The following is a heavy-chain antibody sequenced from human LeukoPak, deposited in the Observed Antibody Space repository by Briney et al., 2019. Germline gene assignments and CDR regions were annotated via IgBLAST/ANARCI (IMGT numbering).Heavy chain of an antibody. CDR2: IYYSGST. CDR3: AREGGSGYGSGSYSKTWYYYYYMDV. CDR1: GGSISSSSYY. J-gene: IGHJ6*03. V-gene: IGHV4-39*07. Sequence: SETLSLTCTVSGGSISSSSYYWGWIRQPPGKGLEWIGSIYYSGSTYYNPSLKSRVTTSVDTSKNQFSLKLSSVTAADTAVYYCAREGGSGYGSGSYSKTWYYYYYMDVWGKGTTVTVSS. D-gene: IGHD3-10*01.